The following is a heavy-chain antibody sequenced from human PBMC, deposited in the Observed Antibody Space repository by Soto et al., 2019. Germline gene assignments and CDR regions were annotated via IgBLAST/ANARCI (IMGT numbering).Heavy chain of an antibody. V-gene: IGHV3-9*01. CDR1: GFTFDDYA. J-gene: IGHJ4*02. CDR3: AKETQANLGTGAFDF. D-gene: IGHD7-27*01. CDR2: VNWNSVSV. Sequence: GGSLRLSCAASGFTFDDYAMHWVRQAPGKGLEWVSCVNWNSVSVAYADFVKGRFTISRDNAKNSLYLQIDSLTTEDTAIYFCAKETQANLGTGAFDFWGQGALVTVSS.